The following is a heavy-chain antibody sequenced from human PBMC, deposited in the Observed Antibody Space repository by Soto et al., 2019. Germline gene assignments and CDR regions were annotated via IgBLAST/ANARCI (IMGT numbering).Heavy chain of an antibody. CDR2: IYYSGST. CDR3: ARQIWFGELLYGYDY. Sequence: PSETLSLTCTVSGGSISSSSYYWGWIRQPPGKGLEWIGSIYYSGSTYYNPSLKSRVTISVDTSKNQFSLELSSVTAADTAVYYCARQIWFGELLYGYDYWGQGTLVTVSS. CDR1: GGSISSSSYY. D-gene: IGHD3-10*01. J-gene: IGHJ4*02. V-gene: IGHV4-39*01.